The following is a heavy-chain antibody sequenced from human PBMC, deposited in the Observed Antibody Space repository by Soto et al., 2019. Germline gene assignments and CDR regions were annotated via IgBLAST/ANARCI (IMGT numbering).Heavy chain of an antibody. CDR2: VYWNDDK. CDR3: AHRHFNKVAYFDY. Sequence: QITLKESGPTLVKPTQTLTLTCTVSGFSLSSNGVGVGWIRQPPGKALKWLAFVYWNDDKRYSPSLETRLTIARDASKNQVVLTMTNMDPVDTATYYCAHRHFNKVAYFDYWGHGTLVTVSS. V-gene: IGHV2-5*01. CDR1: GFSLSSNGVG. J-gene: IGHJ4*01.